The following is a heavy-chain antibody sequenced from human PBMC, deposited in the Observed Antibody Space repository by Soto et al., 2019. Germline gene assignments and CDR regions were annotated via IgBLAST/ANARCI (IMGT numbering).Heavy chain of an antibody. V-gene: IGHV3-48*02. J-gene: IGHJ6*02. CDR2: ISSSSSTI. D-gene: IGHD6-19*01. Sequence: GGSLRLSCAAPGFTFSSYSMNWVRQAPGKGLEWVSYISSSSSTIYYADSVKGRFTISRDNAKNSLYLQMNSLRDEDTAVYYCARDPGYSSGWYPIYGMDVWGQGTTVTVSS. CDR1: GFTFSSYS. CDR3: ARDPGYSSGWYPIYGMDV.